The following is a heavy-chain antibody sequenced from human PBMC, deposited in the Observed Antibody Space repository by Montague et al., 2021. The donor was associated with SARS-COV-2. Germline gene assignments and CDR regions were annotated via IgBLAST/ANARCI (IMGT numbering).Heavy chain of an antibody. CDR1: GDSVSSNIAA. CDR2: TYYRSKWYN. Sequence: CAISGDSVSSNIAAWNWIRQSPSRGLEWLGRTYYRSKWYNDYAVSVRSRITISPDTSKNQFSLQLDSVTPEDTAVYYCTRERGPGRTTWHYFDYWGQGTLVTVS. D-gene: IGHD1-14*01. J-gene: IGHJ4*02. CDR3: TRERGPGRTTWHYFDY. V-gene: IGHV6-1*01.